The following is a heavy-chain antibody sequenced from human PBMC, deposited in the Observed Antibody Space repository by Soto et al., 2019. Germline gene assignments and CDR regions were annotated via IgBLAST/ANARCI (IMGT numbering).Heavy chain of an antibody. CDR2: ISWNSNSI. V-gene: IGHV3-9*01. CDR1: WFTFDDYA. CDR3: AKDISSTSWYYYYGRDV. Sequence: GGSVRLSCAASWFTFDDYAMHCVRQVAWEGLEWVSGISWNSNSIGYADSVKGRFTMSRDNAKTSLYLQMNSLRAEHTAFYYCAKDISSTSWYYYYGRDVWGQVTTVTVSS. D-gene: IGHD2-2*01. J-gene: IGHJ6*02.